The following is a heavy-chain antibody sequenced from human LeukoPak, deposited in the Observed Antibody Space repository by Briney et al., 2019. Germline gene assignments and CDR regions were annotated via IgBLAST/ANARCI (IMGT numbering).Heavy chain of an antibody. V-gene: IGHV4-61*02. Sequence: SETLSLTCTVSGDSISSGDYYWSWIRQPAGRGLEWIGRISSSGSTNYNPSLKSRVTISVDASKNQFSLKLSSVTAADTAVYFCARGPYSYDSSGAFDIWGQGTMVTVSS. CDR1: GDSISSGDYY. D-gene: IGHD3-22*01. J-gene: IGHJ3*02. CDR3: ARGPYSYDSSGAFDI. CDR2: ISSSGST.